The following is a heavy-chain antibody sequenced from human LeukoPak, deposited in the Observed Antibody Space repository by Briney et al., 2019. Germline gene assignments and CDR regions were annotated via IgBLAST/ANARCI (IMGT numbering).Heavy chain of an antibody. CDR1: GFTVSSNY. V-gene: IGHV3-53*01. CDR3: ARDPLKYYFDY. Sequence: GGSLRLSCAASGFTVSSNYMGWVRQAPGKGLEWVSVIYSGGSTYYADSVKGRFTISRDNSKNTLYLQMNSLRAEDTAVYYCARDPLKYYFDYWGQGTLVTVSS. J-gene: IGHJ4*02. CDR2: IYSGGST.